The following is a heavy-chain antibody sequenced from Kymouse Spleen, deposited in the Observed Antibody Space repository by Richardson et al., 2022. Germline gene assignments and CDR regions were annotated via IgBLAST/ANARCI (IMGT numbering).Heavy chain of an antibody. J-gene: IGHJ4*02. CDR3: ARDGGWGPFDY. Sequence: QVQLVESGGGVVQPGRSLRLSCAASGFTFSSYGMHWVRQAPGKGLEWVAVIWYDGSNKYYADSVKGRFTISRDNSKNTLYLQMNSLRAEDTAVYYCARDGGWGPFDYWGQGTLVTVSS. CDR2: IWYDGSNK. D-gene: IGHD7-27*02. V-gene: IGHV3-33*01. CDR1: GFTFSSYG.